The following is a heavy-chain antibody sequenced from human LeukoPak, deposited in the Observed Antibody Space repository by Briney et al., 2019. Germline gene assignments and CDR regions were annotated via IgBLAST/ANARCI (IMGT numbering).Heavy chain of an antibody. CDR3: ARSGSGGDYFDY. CDR2: IYYSGST. V-gene: IGHV4-39*01. D-gene: IGHD4-17*01. CDR1: GGSISSSSYY. J-gene: IGHJ4*02. Sequence: SETLSLTCTVSGGSISSSSYYWGWIRQPPGKGLEWIGSIYYSGSTYYNPSLKSRVTISVDTSKNQFSLKLSSVTAADTAVYYCARSGSGGDYFDYWGQGTLVTVSS.